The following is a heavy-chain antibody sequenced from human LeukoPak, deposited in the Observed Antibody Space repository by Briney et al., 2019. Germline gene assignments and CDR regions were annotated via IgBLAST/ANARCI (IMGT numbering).Heavy chain of an antibody. V-gene: IGHV3-48*03. Sequence: GGSLRLSCAVSGFTCNDFEMNWVRQAPGKGLEWISYINIGETSVLYADSVKGRFTISRDIAKNSLYLQMNSLRAEDTAVYYCARVLEDIVVVPAGIKGPYYYYGMDVWGQGTTVTVSS. CDR3: ARVLEDIVVVPAGIKGPYYYYGMDV. D-gene: IGHD2-2*01. CDR1: GFTCNDFE. J-gene: IGHJ6*02. CDR2: INIGETSV.